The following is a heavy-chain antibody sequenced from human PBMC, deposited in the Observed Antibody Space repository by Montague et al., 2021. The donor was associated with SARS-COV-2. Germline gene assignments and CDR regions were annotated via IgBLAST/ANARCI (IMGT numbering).Heavy chain of an antibody. CDR3: ARPPGAPYDILTGTYRPVDDY. CDR1: GGSISSSSYY. V-gene: IGHV4-39*01. D-gene: IGHD3-9*01. CDR2: IYYSGST. Sequence: SETLSLTCTVSGGSISSSSYYWGWLRQPPGKGLGWIGSIYYSGSTYYNPSLKSRVTISVDTSKNQFSLKLSSVTAADTAVYYCARPPGAPYDILTGTYRPVDDYWGQGTLVTVSS. J-gene: IGHJ4*02.